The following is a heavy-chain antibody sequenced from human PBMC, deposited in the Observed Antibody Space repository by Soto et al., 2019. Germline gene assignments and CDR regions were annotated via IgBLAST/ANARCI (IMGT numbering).Heavy chain of an antibody. V-gene: IGHV3-21*01. Sequence: AGSLILSCAASGFTFSSYTMNWVPQAPGKGLEWVSSISSITSYIYYADSLKGRFTISRDNAKNSLYLQMNSLRAEDTAVYYCARALDGYWYFDLWGRGTMVTVSS. CDR1: GFTFSSYT. CDR3: ARALDGYWYFDL. CDR2: ISSITSYI. J-gene: IGHJ2*01. D-gene: IGHD2-2*03.